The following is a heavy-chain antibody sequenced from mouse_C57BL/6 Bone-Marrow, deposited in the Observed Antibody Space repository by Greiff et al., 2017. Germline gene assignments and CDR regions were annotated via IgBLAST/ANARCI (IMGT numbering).Heavy chain of an antibody. J-gene: IGHJ2*01. CDR2: MYPRSGNT. Sequence: QVQLKQSGAELARPGASVKLSCKASGYTFTSYGISWVKQRTGQGLEWIGEMYPRSGNTYYNEKFKGKATLTADKSSSTAYMELRSQTSEDSAVYFCAKGDYGYGFFDYWGQGTTLTVSS. D-gene: IGHD2-2*01. CDR1: GYTFTSYG. CDR3: AKGDYGYGFFDY. V-gene: IGHV1-81*01.